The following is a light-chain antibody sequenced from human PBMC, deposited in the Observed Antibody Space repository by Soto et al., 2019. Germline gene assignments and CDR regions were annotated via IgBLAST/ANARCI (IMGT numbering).Light chain of an antibody. J-gene: IGLJ2*01. CDR1: SGHSGYI. V-gene: IGLV4-60*03. Sequence: QPVLTQSSAASASLGSSVKLTCTLSSGHSGYIIAWHLQQPGQAPRYLMRVEVSGIYNKGSGVPDRFSGSSSGADRHLVISNLQSEDEADYYCETWDNDNVVFGGGTKPTVL. CDR3: ETWDNDNVV. CDR2: VEVSGIY.